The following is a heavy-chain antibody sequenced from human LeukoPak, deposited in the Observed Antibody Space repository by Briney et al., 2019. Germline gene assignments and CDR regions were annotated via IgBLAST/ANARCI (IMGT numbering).Heavy chain of an antibody. CDR3: AKDAKFLGYCSSTSCYASGKRYNWFDP. CDR1: GGSFSGYY. CDR2: INHSGSA. D-gene: IGHD2-2*01. V-gene: IGHV4-34*01. Sequence: SETLSLTCAVYGGSFSGYYWSWIRQPPGKGLEWIGEINHSGSANYNPSLKSRVTISVDTSKNQFSLKLSSVTAADTAVYYCAKDAKFLGYCSSTSCYASGKRYNWFDPWGQGTLVTVSS. J-gene: IGHJ5*02.